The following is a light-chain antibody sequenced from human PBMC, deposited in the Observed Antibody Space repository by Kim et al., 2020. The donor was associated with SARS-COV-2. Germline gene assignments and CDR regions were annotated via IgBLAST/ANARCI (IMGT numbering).Light chain of an antibody. CDR2: DAS. J-gene: IGKJ1*01. CDR1: RSLNNW. CDR3: QHPGT. V-gene: IGKV1-5*01. Sequence: STLPASLGDRVTITCQASRSLNNWLAWYQQKPGKAPKLLIYDASTVESGVPSVFSRSGFGTEFALTISSLQPDDFATYYCQHPGTFGQGTKVDIK.